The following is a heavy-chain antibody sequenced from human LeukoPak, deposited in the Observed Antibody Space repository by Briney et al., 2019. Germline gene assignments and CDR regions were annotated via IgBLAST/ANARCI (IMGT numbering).Heavy chain of an antibody. D-gene: IGHD3-22*01. CDR2: ISYDGSNK. Sequence: PGGSLRLSCAASGFTFSSYAMHWVRQAPGKGLEWVAVISYDGSNKYYADSVKGRFTISRDNSKNTLYLQMNSLRAEDTAVYYCARDREYYDSSGPASFDLWGRGTLVTVSS. J-gene: IGHJ2*01. V-gene: IGHV3-30-3*01. CDR3: ARDREYYDSSGPASFDL. CDR1: GFTFSSYA.